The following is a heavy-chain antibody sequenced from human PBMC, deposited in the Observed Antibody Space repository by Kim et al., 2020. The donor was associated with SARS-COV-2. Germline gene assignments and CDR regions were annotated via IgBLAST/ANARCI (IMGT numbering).Heavy chain of an antibody. Sequence: ASVKVSCKVSGYTLSELSIHWVRQAPGKGLDWMGGFDPEDSETKFAQHFQGRVTMTEDTSTDTAYMELSSLRSEDTAVYYCTTIDYGSASYGNWGQGTLVTVSS. V-gene: IGHV1-24*01. J-gene: IGHJ1*01. D-gene: IGHD3-10*01. CDR2: FDPEDSET. CDR3: TTIDYGSASYGN. CDR1: GYTLSELS.